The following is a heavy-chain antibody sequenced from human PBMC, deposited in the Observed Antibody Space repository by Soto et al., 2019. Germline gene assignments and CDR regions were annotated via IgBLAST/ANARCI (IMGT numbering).Heavy chain of an antibody. D-gene: IGHD3-9*01. J-gene: IGHJ4*02. CDR3: VHLSLTGSYFDY. Sequence: QITLKESGPTLVKPTQTLTLTCTFSGFSLSTGEAGVGWIRQPPGKALEWLALIYWDDDKRYSPSLKSRLTITKDTSKYQLVLTMTNMDPVDTATYYCVHLSLTGSYFDYWGQGTLVTVSS. CDR2: IYWDDDK. CDR1: GFSLSTGEAG. V-gene: IGHV2-5*02.